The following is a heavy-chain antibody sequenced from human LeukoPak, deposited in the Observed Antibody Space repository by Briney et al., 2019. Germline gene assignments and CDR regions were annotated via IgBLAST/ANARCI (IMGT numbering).Heavy chain of an antibody. CDR3: AKAGSMDITARQNY. Sequence: GGSLRLSCAASGFTFSNYAMNWVRQAPGKGLEWVSGISGGDGTTFYADSVKGRFTISRDNSKNTLYLQMNSLRAEDTAVYYCAKAGSMDITARQNYWGQGTLVTVSS. D-gene: IGHD6-6*01. CDR2: ISGGDGTT. CDR1: GFTFSNYA. J-gene: IGHJ4*02. V-gene: IGHV3-23*01.